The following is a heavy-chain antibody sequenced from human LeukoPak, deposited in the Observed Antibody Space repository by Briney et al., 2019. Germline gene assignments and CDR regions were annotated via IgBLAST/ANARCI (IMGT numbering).Heavy chain of an antibody. Sequence: GGSLRLSCAASEFSVGSNYMTWVRQAPGKGLEWVSLIYSGGSTYYADSVKGRFTISRDNSKNTLYLQMNSLRAEDTAVYYCAKVFYYYVSSPTYYFDYWGQGTLVTVSS. V-gene: IGHV3-66*01. CDR3: AKVFYYYVSSPTYYFDY. CDR2: IYSGGST. J-gene: IGHJ4*02. D-gene: IGHD3-22*01. CDR1: EFSVGSNY.